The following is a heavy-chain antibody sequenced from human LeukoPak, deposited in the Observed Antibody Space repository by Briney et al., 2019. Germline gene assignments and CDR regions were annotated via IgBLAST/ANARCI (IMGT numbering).Heavy chain of an antibody. V-gene: IGHV6-1*01. J-gene: IGHJ4*02. Sequence: SQTLSLTCAISGDSVSNNIATWNWVRQSPSRGLEWLGRTYYRSRWGNDYAISVKGRITINPDTSRNQFSLQLSSVTPEDTAVYYCVRDSDDYYWALDFWGQGTPVTVSS. CDR2: TYYRSRWGN. CDR3: VRDSDDYYWALDF. D-gene: IGHD3-10*01. CDR1: GDSVSNNIAT.